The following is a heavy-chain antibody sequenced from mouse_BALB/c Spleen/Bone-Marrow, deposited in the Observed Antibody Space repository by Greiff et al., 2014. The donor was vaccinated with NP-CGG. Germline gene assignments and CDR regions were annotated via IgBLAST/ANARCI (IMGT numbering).Heavy chain of an antibody. Sequence: VQLQQSGAELVRPGALVKLSCKASGFNTKDYYMHWVKQRPEQGLEWIGWIDPENGNTIYDPKFQGKASITADTSSNTAYLQPSSLTSEDTAVYYCAPIYDGYYVAWFAYWGQGTLVTVSA. CDR1: GFNTKDYY. D-gene: IGHD2-3*01. J-gene: IGHJ3*01. V-gene: IGHV14-1*02. CDR3: APIYDGYYVAWFAY. CDR2: IDPENGNT.